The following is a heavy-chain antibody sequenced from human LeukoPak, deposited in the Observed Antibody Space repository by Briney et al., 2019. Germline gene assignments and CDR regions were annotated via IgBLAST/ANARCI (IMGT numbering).Heavy chain of an antibody. Sequence: YPGGSLRLSCAASGSTFSRYSMNWVRQAPGKGLEWVSYISSSRSIIEYADSVKGRFTISSDSAKNSLYLQMNSLTAEDTAVYYCAAAGFGSGWYYFDSWGQGTLVTVSS. V-gene: IGHV3-48*01. CDR2: ISSSRSII. D-gene: IGHD6-19*01. J-gene: IGHJ4*02. CDR3: AAAGFGSGWYYFDS. CDR1: GSTFSRYS.